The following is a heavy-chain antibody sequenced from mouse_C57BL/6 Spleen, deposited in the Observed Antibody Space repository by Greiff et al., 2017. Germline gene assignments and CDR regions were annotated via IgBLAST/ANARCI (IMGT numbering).Heavy chain of an antibody. CDR1: GFNIKDNY. V-gene: IGHV14-1*01. J-gene: IGHJ4*01. D-gene: IGHD1-1*01. CDR2: IDPEDGDT. Sequence: VQLQQSGAELVRPGASVKLSCTASGFNIKDNYMHWVKQRPEQGLEWIGRIDPEDGDTEYAPKFQGKATMTADTSSNTAYLQLSSLTSEDTAVYYCTSNYGSPDAMDYWGQGTSVTVSS. CDR3: TSNYGSPDAMDY.